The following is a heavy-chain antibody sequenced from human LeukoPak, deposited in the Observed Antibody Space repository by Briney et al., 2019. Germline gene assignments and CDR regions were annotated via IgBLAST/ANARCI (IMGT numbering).Heavy chain of an antibody. D-gene: IGHD4-17*01. J-gene: IGHJ6*03. CDR2: INPNSGGT. Sequence: GASVKVSCKASGYTFTGYYMHWVRQAPGQGLEWMGWINPNSGGTNYAQKFQGRVTITADKSTSTAYMELSSLRSEDTAVYYCAKRTTVTAPYYYYMDVWGKGTTVTVSS. CDR3: AKRTTVTAPYYYYMDV. CDR1: GYTFTGYY. V-gene: IGHV1-2*02.